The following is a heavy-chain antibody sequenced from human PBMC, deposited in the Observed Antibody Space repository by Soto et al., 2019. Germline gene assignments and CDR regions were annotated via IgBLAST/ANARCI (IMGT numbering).Heavy chain of an antibody. V-gene: IGHV1-69*06. Sequence: QVQLVQSGAEVKKPGSSVKVSCKASGGTLSNYAISWVRQAPGQGLEWMGGIIPIFVTPNYAQKFQGRVAIIEDKSTSTAYMELSSLRSDDTAVYYCARVPDDYGDYGYYWGQGTLVTVSS. CDR1: GGTLSNYA. J-gene: IGHJ4*02. CDR2: IIPIFVTP. D-gene: IGHD4-17*01. CDR3: ARVPDDYGDYGYY.